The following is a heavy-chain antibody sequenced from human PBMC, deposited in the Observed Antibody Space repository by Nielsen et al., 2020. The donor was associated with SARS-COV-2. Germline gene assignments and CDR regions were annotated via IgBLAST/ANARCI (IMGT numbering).Heavy chain of an antibody. CDR1: GFTFDDYG. Sequence: GGSLRLSCAASGFTFDDYGMNWVRQVPGKGLEWVSGINWRGSATRYADSVKGRFTVSRHNVDNSLFLQMDGLRAEDTALYYCARDRRHYDESGPPFDYWGQGALVTVSS. CDR3: ARDRRHYDESGPPFDY. D-gene: IGHD3-22*01. J-gene: IGHJ4*02. CDR2: INWRGSAT. V-gene: IGHV3-20*04.